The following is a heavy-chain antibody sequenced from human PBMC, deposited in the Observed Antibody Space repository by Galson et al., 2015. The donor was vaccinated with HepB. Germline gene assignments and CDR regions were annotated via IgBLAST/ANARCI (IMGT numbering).Heavy chain of an antibody. Sequence: SLRLSCAASGFTFSNAWMSWVRQAPGKGLEWVGRIKSNTDGGTTDYAAPVKGRFTISRDDSKNTLYLQMNSLKTEDTAVYYCTTMIVVATDAFDIWCQGTMVTVSS. V-gene: IGHV3-15*01. CDR1: GFTFSNAW. CDR3: TTMIVVATDAFDI. J-gene: IGHJ3*02. D-gene: IGHD3-22*01. CDR2: IKSNTDGGTT.